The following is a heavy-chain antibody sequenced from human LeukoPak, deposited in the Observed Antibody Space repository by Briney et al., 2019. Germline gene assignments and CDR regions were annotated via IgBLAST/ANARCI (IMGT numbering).Heavy chain of an antibody. Sequence: TSETLSLTCTVSGGSISSYYWSWIRQPPGKGLEWIGYVYYTGSTNYNPSLNSRVTMSIDTSKNQFSLRLSSVTAADTAVYYCARVVGFYDSSAFDHWGQGTLVTVSS. V-gene: IGHV4-59*01. CDR1: GGSISSYY. CDR3: ARVVGFYDSSAFDH. CDR2: VYYTGST. J-gene: IGHJ5*02. D-gene: IGHD3-22*01.